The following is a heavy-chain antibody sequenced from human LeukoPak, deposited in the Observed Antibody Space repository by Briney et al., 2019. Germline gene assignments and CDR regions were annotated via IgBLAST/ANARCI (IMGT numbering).Heavy chain of an antibody. V-gene: IGHV4-34*01. J-gene: IGHJ6*02. CDR3: ARDRNGMDV. CDR1: GGSFSGYY. CDR2: INHSGST. Sequence: NPSETLSLTCAVYGGSFSGYYWSWIRQPPGKGLEWIGEINHSGSTNYNPSLKSRVTISVDTSKNQFSLKLSSVTAAVTAVYYCARDRNGMDVWGQGTTVTVSS.